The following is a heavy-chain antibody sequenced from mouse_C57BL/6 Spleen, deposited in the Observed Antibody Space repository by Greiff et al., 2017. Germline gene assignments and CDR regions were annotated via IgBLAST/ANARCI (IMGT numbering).Heavy chain of an antibody. Sequence: EVQLQESGPELVKPGASVKISCKASGYSFTGYYMNWVKQSPEKSLEWIGEINPSTGGTTYNQKFKAKATLTVDKSSSTAYMQLKSLTSEDSAVYYCAREGVVTTGDWYFDVWGTGTTVTVSS. D-gene: IGHD2-2*01. CDR2: INPSTGGT. J-gene: IGHJ1*03. CDR3: AREGVVTTGDWYFDV. V-gene: IGHV1-42*01. CDR1: GYSFTGYY.